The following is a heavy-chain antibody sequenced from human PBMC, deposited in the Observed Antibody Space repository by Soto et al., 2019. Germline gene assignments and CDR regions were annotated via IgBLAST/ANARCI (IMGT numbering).Heavy chain of an antibody. V-gene: IGHV5-51*01. CDR2: IYPGDSDT. CDR1: GYTFTTYW. J-gene: IGHJ4*02. Sequence: PAESLKISCNGSGYTFTTYWIGWVRQMPGKGLEWMGVIYPGDSDTIYSPSFQGQVTLSADKSISTAYLQWRSLQASDTAMYYCVRRPGCSTTTCYRELDYWGQGTLVTVSS. D-gene: IGHD2-2*01. CDR3: VRRPGCSTTTCYRELDY.